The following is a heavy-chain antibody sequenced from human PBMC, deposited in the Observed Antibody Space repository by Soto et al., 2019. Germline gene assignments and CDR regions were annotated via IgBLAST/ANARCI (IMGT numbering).Heavy chain of an antibody. D-gene: IGHD6-13*01. CDR3: ARFAVGQLYDF. Sequence: EVQLVESGGGLVQPGGSLRLSCAASGFTFSSNDMHWVRQATGKGLEWVSAIGTAGDTYYPGSVKGRFTISRENAKNSLYRQMNSLRAGHTAVYYCARFAVGQLYDFWGQGTLVTVSS. CDR1: GFTFSSND. J-gene: IGHJ4*02. V-gene: IGHV3-13*04. CDR2: IGTAGDT.